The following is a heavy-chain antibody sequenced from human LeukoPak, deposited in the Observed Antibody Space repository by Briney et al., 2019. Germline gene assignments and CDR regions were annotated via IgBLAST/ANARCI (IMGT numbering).Heavy chain of an antibody. V-gene: IGHV4-34*01. J-gene: IGHJ3*02. Sequence: SETLSLTCTVSGGSIRSFYWSWIRQPPGKGLEWIGEINHSGSTNYNPSLKSRVTISVDTSKNQFSLKLSSVTAADTAVYYCATYCSGGSCYPEDAFDIWGQGTMVTVSS. CDR1: GGSIRSFY. CDR2: INHSGST. CDR3: ATYCSGGSCYPEDAFDI. D-gene: IGHD2-15*01.